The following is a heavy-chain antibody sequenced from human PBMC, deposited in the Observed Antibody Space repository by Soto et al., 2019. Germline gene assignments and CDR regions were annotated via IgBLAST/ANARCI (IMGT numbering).Heavy chain of an antibody. Sequence: ASVKVSCKASGYTFTSYGISWVRQAPGQGLEWMGWISAYNGNTNYAQKLQGRVTMTTDTSTSTAYMELRSLRSDDTAVYYCARDGERYFDPENWFDPWGQGTLVTVSS. CDR1: GYTFTSYG. J-gene: IGHJ5*02. V-gene: IGHV1-18*01. D-gene: IGHD3-9*01. CDR3: ARDGERYFDPENWFDP. CDR2: ISAYNGNT.